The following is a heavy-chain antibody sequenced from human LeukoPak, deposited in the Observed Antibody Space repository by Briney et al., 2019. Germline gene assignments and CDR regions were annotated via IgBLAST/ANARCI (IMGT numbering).Heavy chain of an antibody. J-gene: IGHJ4*02. CDR1: GFTFSTYL. CDR2: ISYDGSNK. Sequence: GGSLRLSCAASGFTFSTYLMHWVRQAPGKGLEWVAVISYDGSNKYCADSVKGRFTISRDNSKNTLYLQMNSLRAEDTAVYYCARSGAAFDYGDYEPLFDYWGQGTLVTVSS. D-gene: IGHD4-17*01. V-gene: IGHV3-30-3*01. CDR3: ARSGAAFDYGDYEPLFDY.